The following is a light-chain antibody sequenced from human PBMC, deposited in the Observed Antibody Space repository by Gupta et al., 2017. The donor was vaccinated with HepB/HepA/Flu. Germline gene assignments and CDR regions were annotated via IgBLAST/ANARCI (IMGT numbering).Light chain of an antibody. V-gene: IGKV3-15*01. CDR2: GAS. J-gene: IGKJ5*01. CDR1: QSVSSN. CDR3: QHYNNWPHT. Sequence: EIMMTQFPATLSVSPGERATLSCRASQSVSSNLAWYQQKPGQAPRLLIYGASTRATGIPARFSGSGSGTDFTLTISSLQSEDFAIYSCQHYNNWPHTFGQGTRLEIK.